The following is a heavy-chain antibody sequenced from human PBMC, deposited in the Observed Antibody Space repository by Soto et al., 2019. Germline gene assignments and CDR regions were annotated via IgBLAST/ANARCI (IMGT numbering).Heavy chain of an antibody. V-gene: IGHV3-33*05. CDR1: ECVYIGGR. J-gene: IGHJ4*02. D-gene: IGHD2-15*01. CDR3: AKDPNPAFCSGGGCYSY. Sequence: PGGSVRQSCVEAECVYIGGRMHRVRQAPGKELEWVAVIPYDGSNKYYADSVKGRFTISRDNSKNTLYLKMNSLRAEDTAIYYCAKDPNPAFCSGGGCYSYWGQGTLLTVSS. CDR2: IPYDGSNK.